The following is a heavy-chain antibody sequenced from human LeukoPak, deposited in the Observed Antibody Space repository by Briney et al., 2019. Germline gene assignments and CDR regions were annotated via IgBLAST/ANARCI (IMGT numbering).Heavy chain of an antibody. CDR2: ISYDGSNK. Sequence: GGSLRLSCAASGFTFSSYGMHWVRQAPGKGLEWVAVISYDGSNKYYADSVKGRFTISRDNSKNTLYLQMNSLRAEDTAVYYCARDADFGGYSGYDPYYFDYWGQGTLVTVSS. J-gene: IGHJ4*02. CDR1: GFTFSSYG. CDR3: ARDADFGGYSGYDPYYFDY. D-gene: IGHD5-12*01. V-gene: IGHV3-30*03.